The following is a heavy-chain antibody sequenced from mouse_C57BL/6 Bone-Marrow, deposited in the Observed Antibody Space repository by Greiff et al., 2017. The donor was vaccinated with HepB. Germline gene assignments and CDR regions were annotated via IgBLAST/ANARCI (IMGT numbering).Heavy chain of an antibody. J-gene: IGHJ4*01. Sequence: QVQLQQSGAELMKPGASVKLSCKATGYTFTGYWIEWVKQRPGHGLEWIGEILPGSGSTNDNEKFKGKATFTADTSSNTAYMQLSSLTTEDSAIYYCARSYSVYAMDYWGQGTSVTVSS. CDR3: ARSYSVYAMDY. CDR2: ILPGSGST. D-gene: IGHD2-12*01. CDR1: GYTFTGYW. V-gene: IGHV1-9*01.